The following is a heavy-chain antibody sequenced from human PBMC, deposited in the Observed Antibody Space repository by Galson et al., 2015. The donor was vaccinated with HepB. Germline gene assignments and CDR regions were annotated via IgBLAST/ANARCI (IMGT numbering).Heavy chain of an antibody. CDR2: TYYRAKWYS. J-gene: IGHJ6*02. Sequence: CAISGDSVSNNNAAWNWIRLFPLRGLEWLGRTYYRAKWYSDYGDSVKGRITIKPDTSKNQFSLQLSSVTPEDTAVYYCAKVSGTIYYYGMDVWGQGTTVAVSS. CDR1: GDSVSNNNAA. CDR3: AKVSGTIYYYGMDV. V-gene: IGHV6-1*01. D-gene: IGHD6-13*01.